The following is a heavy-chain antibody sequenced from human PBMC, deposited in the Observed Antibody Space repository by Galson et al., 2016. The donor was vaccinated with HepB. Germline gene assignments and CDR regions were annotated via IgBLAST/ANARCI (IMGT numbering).Heavy chain of an antibody. V-gene: IGHV4-39*01. CDR2: IYYSGNT. CDR1: GGSISSSGYY. CDR3: ARRRVPATYNYFDP. Sequence: SETLSLTCTVSGGSISSSGYYWSWIRQPPGKGLEWIGDIYYSGNTYYNLSLKTRVTISVNTSKNQFSLKLSPVTVADTAVYYCARRRVPATYNYFDPWGQGTLVTVSS. D-gene: IGHD5-24*01. J-gene: IGHJ5*02.